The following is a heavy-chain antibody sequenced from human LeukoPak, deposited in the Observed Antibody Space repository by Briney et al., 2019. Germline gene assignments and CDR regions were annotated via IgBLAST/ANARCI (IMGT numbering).Heavy chain of an antibody. J-gene: IGHJ4*02. CDR1: GFTFSSYG. V-gene: IGHV3-30*18. Sequence: GGSLRLSCAASGFTFSSYGMHWVRQAPGKGLEWVAVISYDGSNKYYADSVKGRFTISRDNSKNTLYLQMNSLRPEDTAVYYCAKGRVGATRLLDYWGQGTLVTVSS. CDR3: AKGRVGATRLLDY. CDR2: ISYDGSNK. D-gene: IGHD1-26*01.